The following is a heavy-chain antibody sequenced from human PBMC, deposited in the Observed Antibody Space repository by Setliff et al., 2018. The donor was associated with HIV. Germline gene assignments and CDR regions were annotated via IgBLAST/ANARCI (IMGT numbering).Heavy chain of an antibody. CDR2: LYPSGST. CDR1: GGSMSPYY. Sequence: SETLSLTCSVSGGSMSPYYWSWIRQPAGKGLEWIGRLYPSGSTIYNPSLRSRVTLSVDTSKNQFSLNLSSVTAADTAVYYCARVFPPIRGAPFGVPPGVFDIWGQGSMVTVSS. D-gene: IGHD2-8*01. V-gene: IGHV4-4*07. J-gene: IGHJ3*02. CDR3: ARVFPPIRGAPFGVPPGVFDI.